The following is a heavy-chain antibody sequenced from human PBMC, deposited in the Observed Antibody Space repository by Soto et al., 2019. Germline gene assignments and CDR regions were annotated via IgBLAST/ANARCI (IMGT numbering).Heavy chain of an antibody. Sequence: QVQLVQSGAEVKKPGSSVKVSCKASGGTFSSYAISWVRQAPGKGLEWMGGIIPIFGTANYAQKFQGRVTITADESTSTAYMELSSLRSEDTAVYYCARAYYYDSSGYARGGYFDYWGQGTLVTVSS. CDR3: ARAYYYDSSGYARGGYFDY. D-gene: IGHD3-22*01. V-gene: IGHV1-69*01. CDR1: GGTFSSYA. J-gene: IGHJ4*02. CDR2: IIPIFGTA.